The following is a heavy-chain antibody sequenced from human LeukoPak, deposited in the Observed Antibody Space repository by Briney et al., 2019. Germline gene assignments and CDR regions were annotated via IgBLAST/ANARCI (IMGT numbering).Heavy chain of an antibody. V-gene: IGHV1-69*04. CDR3: ARGWDTAMVFDY. CDR2: IIPILGIA. J-gene: IGHJ4*02. CDR1: GGTFSSYA. D-gene: IGHD5-18*01. Sequence: SVKVSCKASGGTFSSYAISWVRQAPGQGLEWMGRIIPILGIANYAQKFQGRVTITADKSTSTAYMELSSLRSEDTAVYYCARGWDTAMVFDYWGQGTLVTVSS.